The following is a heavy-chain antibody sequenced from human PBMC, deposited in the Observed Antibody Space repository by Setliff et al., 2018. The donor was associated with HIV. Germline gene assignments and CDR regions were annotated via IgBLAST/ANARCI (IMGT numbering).Heavy chain of an antibody. D-gene: IGHD5-12*01. V-gene: IGHV3-23*01. CDR1: GFTFNSYV. CDR2: ISGRGDIT. CDR3: APVRGGYNYFFDY. Sequence: PGGSLRLSCAASGFTFNSYVMSWVRRTPGKGLEWVSAISGRGDITYYADSMKGRFTISRDNSKNTLYLQMNSLRAEDTAVYYCAPVRGGYNYFFDYWGQGTLVTVSS. J-gene: IGHJ4*02.